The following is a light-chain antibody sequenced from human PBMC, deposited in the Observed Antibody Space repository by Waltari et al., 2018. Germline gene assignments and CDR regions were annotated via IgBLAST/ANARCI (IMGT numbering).Light chain of an antibody. CDR1: SSNIGSNY. CDR3: AAWDDSLSGPV. J-gene: IGLJ2*01. V-gene: IGLV1-47*01. Sequence: QSVLTHPPSASGTPGQSVTISCSGSSSNIGSNYVSWYQQLPGTTPKLLIYRNNQRHSGVTDRFSGSKSGTSASLAISGLRSEDEADYYCAAWDDSLSGPVFGGGTKLTVL. CDR2: RNN.